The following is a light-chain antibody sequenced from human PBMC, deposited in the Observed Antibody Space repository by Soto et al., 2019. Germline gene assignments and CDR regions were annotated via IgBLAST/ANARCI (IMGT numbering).Light chain of an antibody. CDR1: SSDVGGYNY. J-gene: IGLJ2*01. CDR2: EVS. V-gene: IGLV2-14*01. Sequence: QSALTQPASVSGSPGQSITISCTGTSSDVGGYNYVSWYQQHPGKAPKLMIYEVSNRPSGVSNRFSGSKSGNTASLTISGLQAEDEADYYCQSYDSSLRRVFGGGTKLTVL. CDR3: QSYDSSLRRV.